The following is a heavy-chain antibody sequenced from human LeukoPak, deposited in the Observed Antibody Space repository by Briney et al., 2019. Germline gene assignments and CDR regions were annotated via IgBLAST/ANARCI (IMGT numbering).Heavy chain of an antibody. D-gene: IGHD2-15*01. CDR2: VGGGGQRT. CDR3: AKDRGYYVDTGTINF. J-gene: IGHJ4*02. CDR1: GLSFGAHA. V-gene: IGHV3-23*01. Sequence: GGSLRLSCAASGLSFGAHAMHWVRQAPGMGLEWVSGVGGGGQRTHYADSVKGRFTISRDNSKNTLYLQMNSLRAEDTAIYYCAKDRGYYVDTGTINFWGQGTLVTVSS.